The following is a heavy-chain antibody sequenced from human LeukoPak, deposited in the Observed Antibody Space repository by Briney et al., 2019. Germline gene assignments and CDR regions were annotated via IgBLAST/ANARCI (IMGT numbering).Heavy chain of an antibody. D-gene: IGHD1-26*01. V-gene: IGHV4-34*01. CDR2: INHSGST. CDR1: GGSFSGYY. CDR3: ARHKMSRWEPSSYYFDY. Sequence: SETLSLTCAVYGGSFSGYYWSWIRQPPGKGLEWIGEINHSGSTNYNPSLKSRVTISVDTSKNQFSLKLSSVTAADTAVYYCARHKMSRWEPSSYYFDYWGQGTLVTVSS. J-gene: IGHJ4*02.